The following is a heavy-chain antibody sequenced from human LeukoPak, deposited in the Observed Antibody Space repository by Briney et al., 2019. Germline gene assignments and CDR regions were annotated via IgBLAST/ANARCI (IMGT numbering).Heavy chain of an antibody. V-gene: IGHV3-23*01. CDR1: GFTFSSYA. J-gene: IGHJ3*02. CDR3: ARGRAIDI. Sequence: GGSLRLSCAASGFTFSSYAMSWVRQAPGKGLEWVSAISGSGGSTYYADSVKGRFTISRDNAKNSVFLQMNSLRVEDTGIYYCARGRAIDIWGRGTMVTVSS. D-gene: IGHD3-16*01. CDR2: ISGSGGST.